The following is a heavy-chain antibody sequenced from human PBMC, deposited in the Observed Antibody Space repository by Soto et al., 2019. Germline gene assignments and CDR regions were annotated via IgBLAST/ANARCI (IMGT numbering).Heavy chain of an antibody. CDR2: IYTSESA. V-gene: IGHV4-4*07. CDR3: ARERREEIHDGYDIDY. D-gene: IGHD5-12*01. J-gene: IGHJ4*02. Sequence: SETLSLTCTVSGDSISNYYWSWIRRPAGKGLEWIGRIYTSESADYNPSLKSRVTISTDTSKNQFSLKVTSMTAADTAVYYCARERREEIHDGYDIDYWGQGTLVTVSS. CDR1: GDSISNYY.